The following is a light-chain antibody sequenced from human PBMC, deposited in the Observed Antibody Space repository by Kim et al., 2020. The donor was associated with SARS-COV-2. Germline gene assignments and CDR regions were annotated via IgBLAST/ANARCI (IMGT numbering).Light chain of an antibody. V-gene: IGLV3-21*04. CDR1: NIGSKS. J-gene: IGLJ3*02. CDR2: YDS. Sequence: SYELTQPPSVSVAPGKTARITCGGNNIGSKSVHWYQQKPGQAPVLVIYYDSDQPSGIPERFSGSNSGNTATLTISRVEAGDEADYYCQVWDSSSDHHWVFGGGTQLTVL. CDR3: QVWDSSSDHHWV.